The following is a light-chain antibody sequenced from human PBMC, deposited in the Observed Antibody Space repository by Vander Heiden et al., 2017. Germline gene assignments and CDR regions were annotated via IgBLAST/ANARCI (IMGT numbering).Light chain of an antibody. V-gene: IGKV3-11*02. CDR3: QQRSNWPAA. CDR2: DAS. Sequence: EIVLTQSPATLSLSPGERATLSCRASQSVSSYLAWYQQKPGQAPRLLIYDASNRATGVPARFSGNGSERDFTLTISSLEPEDFAIYYCQQRSNWPAAFGGGTMVEIK. CDR1: QSVSSY. J-gene: IGKJ4*01.